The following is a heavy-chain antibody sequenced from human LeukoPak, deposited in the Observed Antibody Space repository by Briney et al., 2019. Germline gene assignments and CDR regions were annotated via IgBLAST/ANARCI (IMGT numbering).Heavy chain of an antibody. J-gene: IGHJ3*02. D-gene: IGHD6-19*01. Sequence: PGGSLRLSCAASGFTFSSYGMHWVRQAPGKGLEWVAVISYDGSNKYYADSVKGRFTISRDNSKNTLYLQMNSLRVEDTAVYYCAKGYSSGWGRAFDIWGQGTMVTVSS. CDR1: GFTFSSYG. CDR2: ISYDGSNK. V-gene: IGHV3-30*18. CDR3: AKGYSSGWGRAFDI.